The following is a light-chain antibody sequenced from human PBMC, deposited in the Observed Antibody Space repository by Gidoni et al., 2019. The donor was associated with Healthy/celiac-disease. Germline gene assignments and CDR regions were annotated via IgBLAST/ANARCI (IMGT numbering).Light chain of an antibody. Sequence: DSQMTQSPSSLSASVGDRVTITCRASQSISSYLNWYQQKPGKAPKLLIYAASSLQSGVPSRFSGSGSGTDFTLTISSLQPEDFATYYCQQSYSFTWTFGQGTKVEIK. CDR1: QSISSY. J-gene: IGKJ1*01. CDR2: AAS. V-gene: IGKV1-39*01. CDR3: QQSYSFTWT.